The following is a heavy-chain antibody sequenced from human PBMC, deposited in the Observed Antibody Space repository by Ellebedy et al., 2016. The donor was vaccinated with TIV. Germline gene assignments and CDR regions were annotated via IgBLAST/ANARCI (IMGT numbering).Heavy chain of an antibody. J-gene: IGHJ4*02. CDR3: AREKTVAPYYFDY. CDR1: GFTFSGSS. V-gene: IGHV3-21*01. CDR2: ISSTVSYT. Sequence: GGSLRLSCAASGFTFSGSSMNWVRQAPGKGLEWVSSISSTVSYTSYADSVRGRFTISRDNSKNSLYLQMNSLRVEDTAVYYCAREKTVAPYYFDYWGQGTLVTVSS. D-gene: IGHD3-16*01.